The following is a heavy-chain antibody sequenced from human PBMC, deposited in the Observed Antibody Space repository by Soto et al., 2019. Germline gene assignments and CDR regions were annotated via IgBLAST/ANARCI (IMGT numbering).Heavy chain of an antibody. J-gene: IGHJ5*02. CDR3: ARRGVGASRNCCDP. V-gene: IGHV4-30-2*01. Sequence: QLQLQESGSGLVKPSQTLSLTCAVSGGSISSGGYSWSWIRQPPGKGLEWIGYIYHSGSTYYSPSPKSRVTTSEDRSTNQCDLKLSSVTAADTAVNDCARRGVGASRNCCDPWGQGTLVTVSS. CDR2: IYHSGST. D-gene: IGHD1-26*01. CDR1: GGSISSGGYS.